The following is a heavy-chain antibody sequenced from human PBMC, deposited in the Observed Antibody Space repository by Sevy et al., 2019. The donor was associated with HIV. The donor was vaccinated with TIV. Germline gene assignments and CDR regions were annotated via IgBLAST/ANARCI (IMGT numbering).Heavy chain of an antibody. CDR1: GFTFSNYG. CDR3: ARGGDFNDGSAKRDFDY. D-gene: IGHD2-21*02. Sequence: QQSQTLSLTCAASGFTFSNYGMHWVRQAPGKGLEWVAVIWNDGSNKYYADSVKGRFTISRDNSKNTLYLQMNSLRVEDTAVYFCARGGDFNDGSAKRDFDYWGQGTLVTVSS. V-gene: IGHV3-33*01. CDR2: IWNDGSNK. J-gene: IGHJ4*02.